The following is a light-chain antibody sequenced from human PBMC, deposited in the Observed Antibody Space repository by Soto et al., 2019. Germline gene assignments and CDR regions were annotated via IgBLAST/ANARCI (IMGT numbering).Light chain of an antibody. CDR3: QQRNDWRRGT. J-gene: IGKJ5*01. CDR1: QSVSRR. Sequence: EIVLTQSPGTLSLSPGGRATLSCRASQSVSRRLAWYQHRPGQSPRLLISGASMRASGVPVRFSGSGSGTDFTLTISRLEPEDFAVYYCQQRNDWRRGTFGQGTRLEI. V-gene: IGKV3-11*01. CDR2: GAS.